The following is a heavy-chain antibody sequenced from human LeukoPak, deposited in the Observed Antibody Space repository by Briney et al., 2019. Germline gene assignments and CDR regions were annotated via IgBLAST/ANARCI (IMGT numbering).Heavy chain of an antibody. CDR1: GFTFSNDW. D-gene: IGHD3-10*01. J-gene: IGHJ4*02. Sequence: PGGSLRLSCAASGFTFSNDWVHWVRQAPGKGLVWVSRINRDGSTTNYADSVKGRFTVSRDNAKNTLNLQMNSLRAEDTAVYYCARDKKSGESSEIDYWGQGTLVTVSS. V-gene: IGHV3-74*01. CDR3: ARDKKSGESSEIDY. CDR2: INRDGSTT.